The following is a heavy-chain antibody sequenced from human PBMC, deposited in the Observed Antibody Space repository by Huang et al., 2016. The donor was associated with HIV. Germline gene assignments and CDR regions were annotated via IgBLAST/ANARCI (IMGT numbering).Heavy chain of an antibody. J-gene: IGHJ4*02. V-gene: IGHV3-30*04. Sequence: QVQLVESEGGVVQPGRSLRPSCAASGFTFSNYALHWVRQAPGKGLEWVAVISYDVRNTYSADSVKGRFTISRYKSKNTLYLPMHSTRVADTAVYYCARWYRITIFRVVIAHHYYFDSWGQRTLVTVSS. CDR1: GFTFSNYA. CDR2: ISYDVRNT. CDR3: ARWYRITIFRVVIAHHYYFDS. D-gene: IGHD3-3*01.